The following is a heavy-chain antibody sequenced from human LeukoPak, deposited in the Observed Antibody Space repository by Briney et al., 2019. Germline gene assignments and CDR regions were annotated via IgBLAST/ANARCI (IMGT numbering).Heavy chain of an antibody. V-gene: IGHV3-66*01. CDR1: GFTVSSNY. J-gene: IGHJ6*02. CDR2: IYSGGST. D-gene: IGHD2-2*02. Sequence: GGSLRLSCAASGFTVSSNYMSWVRQAPGKGLEWVSVIYSGGSTYYADSVKGRFTISRDNSKNTLYLQMNSLRAEDTAVYYCARVNKVCSTSCYNPRGYYYYGMDVWGQGTTVTVSS. CDR3: ARVNKVCSTSCYNPRGYYYYGMDV.